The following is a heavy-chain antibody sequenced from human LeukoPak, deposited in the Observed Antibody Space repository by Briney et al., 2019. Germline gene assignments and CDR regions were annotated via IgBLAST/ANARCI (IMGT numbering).Heavy chain of an antibody. D-gene: IGHD2-2*01. CDR2: IYPDDSGT. CDR3: AIGGDSSTSCYRCFNY. V-gene: IGHV5-51*04. Sequence: GESLKISCEGSGYSFTNYWIGWVRQMPGKGLEWMGQIYPDDSGTRYSPSFQGQVTISADKPIGTAYLQWSSLKASDTAMYYCAIGGDSSTSCYRCFNYWGQGTLVPVTS. J-gene: IGHJ4*02. CDR1: GYSFTNYW.